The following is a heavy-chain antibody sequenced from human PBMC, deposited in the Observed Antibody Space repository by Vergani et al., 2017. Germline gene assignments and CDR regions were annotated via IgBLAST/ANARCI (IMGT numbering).Heavy chain of an antibody. CDR3: ARQVAVAGKWWGPYYYYGMDV. V-gene: IGHV5-10-1*01. CDR2: IDPSDSYT. CDR1: GYIFTSYW. J-gene: IGHJ6*02. Sequence: VPLVQSGAEVKKPGESLRISCKGSGYIFTSYWISWVRQMPGKGLEWMGRIDPSDSYTNYSPSFQGHVTISADKSISTAYLQWSSLKASDTTMYYCARQVAVAGKWWGPYYYYGMDVWGQGTTVTVSS. D-gene: IGHD6-19*01.